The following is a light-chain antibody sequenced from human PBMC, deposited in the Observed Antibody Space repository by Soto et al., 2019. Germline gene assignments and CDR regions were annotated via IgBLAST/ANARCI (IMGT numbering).Light chain of an antibody. Sequence: QSVLTQPPSASGTPGQRVTISCSGSRSNIGSDTVNWYQQLPGTAPKLLIYTNNQRPSGVPDRFSGSKSGTSASLAISGLQSEDEAEYYCASWDGSLNGWVFGGGTQLTVL. CDR3: ASWDGSLNGWV. CDR1: RSNIGSDT. J-gene: IGLJ3*02. CDR2: TNN. V-gene: IGLV1-44*01.